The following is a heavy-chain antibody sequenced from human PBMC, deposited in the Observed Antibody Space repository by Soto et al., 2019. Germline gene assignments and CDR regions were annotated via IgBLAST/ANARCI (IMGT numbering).Heavy chain of an antibody. Sequence: GGSLRLSCAASGLTFSSYSMNWVRQAPGKGLEWVSCISSSRSSTSYADSVKGRFTISRDNAKNTLYLQMNSLRAEDTAVYYCTREAASLLGDYFDYWGQGTLVTVSS. V-gene: IGHV3-74*01. CDR3: TREAASLLGDYFDY. J-gene: IGHJ4*02. CDR2: ISSSRSST. D-gene: IGHD3-16*01. CDR1: GLTFSSYS.